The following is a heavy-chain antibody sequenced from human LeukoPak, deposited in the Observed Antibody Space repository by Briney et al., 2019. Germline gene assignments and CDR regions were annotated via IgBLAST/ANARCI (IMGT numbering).Heavy chain of an antibody. V-gene: IGHV3-53*01. Sequence: GGSLRLSCAASGFTVSSNYMSWVRQAPGKGLEWVSLIYTGGSTYYADSVKGRFTISRDNSKNTLYLQMNSLRAEDTAVYYCASLLWFGEIPPFDYWGQGTLVTVSS. J-gene: IGHJ4*02. CDR3: ASLLWFGEIPPFDY. D-gene: IGHD3-10*01. CDR2: IYTGGST. CDR1: GFTVSSNY.